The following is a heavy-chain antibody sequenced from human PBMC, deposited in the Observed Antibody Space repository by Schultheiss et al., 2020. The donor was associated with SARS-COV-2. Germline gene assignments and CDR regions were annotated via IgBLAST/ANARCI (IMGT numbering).Heavy chain of an antibody. Sequence: GESLKISCAASGFTFGTYNMHWVRQAPGKGLEFVASIRSSGRDIYYADSMQGRFTVSRDNANNSLYLQMHSLRAEDTAVYYCVRDRSWWTPYNCSDLWGRGTLVTVSS. CDR3: VRDRSWWTPYNCSDL. J-gene: IGHJ5*02. D-gene: IGHD2-15*01. V-gene: IGHV3-21*01. CDR2: IRSSGRDI. CDR1: GFTFGTYN.